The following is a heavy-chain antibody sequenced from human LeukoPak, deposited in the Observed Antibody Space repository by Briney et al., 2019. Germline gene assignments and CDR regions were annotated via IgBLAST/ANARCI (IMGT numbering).Heavy chain of an antibody. D-gene: IGHD1-14*01. CDR1: GFTFSAYG. CDR3: ARDRNPIDAFDI. V-gene: IGHV3-74*01. CDR2: IKTDGSIT. J-gene: IGHJ3*02. Sequence: PGGSLRLSCAASGFTFSAYGMTWVRQAPGKGLEWVSRIKTDGSITDYADSVKGRFTISRDNAKNTLYLQMNSLRAEDTAVYYCARDRNPIDAFDIWGQGTMVTVSS.